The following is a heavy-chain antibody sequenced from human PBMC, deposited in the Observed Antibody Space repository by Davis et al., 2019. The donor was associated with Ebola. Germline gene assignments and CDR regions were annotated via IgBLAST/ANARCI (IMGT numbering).Heavy chain of an antibody. CDR3: ARVAYGNYQRWFDL. D-gene: IGHD1-7*01. CDR2: INGDGIKI. Sequence: PGGSLRLSCAASGFTFSSNWIHWVRQAPGKGLVWVSRINGDGIKIDYANSVKGRFTIFRDNTKKTVWLQMNSLRGEDSAVYYCARVAYGNYQRWFDLWGQGTLVTVSS. J-gene: IGHJ5*02. CDR1: GFTFSSNW. V-gene: IGHV3-74*01.